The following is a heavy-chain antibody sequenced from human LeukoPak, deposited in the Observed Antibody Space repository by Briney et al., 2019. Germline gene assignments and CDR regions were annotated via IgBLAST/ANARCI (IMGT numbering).Heavy chain of an antibody. CDR2: IYHSGST. D-gene: IGHD2-2*01. CDR1: GGSISSGGYY. CDR3: ARSGDTVVVPAAMEYGAFDI. Sequence: SETLSLTCTVSGGSISSGGYYWSWIRQPPGKGLEWIGYIYHSGSTYYKPSLKSRVTISVDRSKNQFSLKLSSVTAADTAVYYCARSGDTVVVPAAMEYGAFDIWGQGTMVTVSS. J-gene: IGHJ3*02. V-gene: IGHV4-30-2*01.